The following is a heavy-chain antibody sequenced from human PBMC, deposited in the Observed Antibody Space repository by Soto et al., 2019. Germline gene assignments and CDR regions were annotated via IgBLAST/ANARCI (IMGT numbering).Heavy chain of an antibody. V-gene: IGHV3-74*01. Sequence: EVQLVESGGGLVQPGGSLRLSCAATGFTFSSYWMHWVRQAPGKGLVWVSGINTDGSSTTYADSVKGRFTISRDNTKNTLYVQMNSLRAEDTAVYYCAREGGYVAGAFDIWGQGTMVTVSS. J-gene: IGHJ3*02. D-gene: IGHD6-25*01. CDR3: AREGGYVAGAFDI. CDR1: GFTFSSYW. CDR2: INTDGSST.